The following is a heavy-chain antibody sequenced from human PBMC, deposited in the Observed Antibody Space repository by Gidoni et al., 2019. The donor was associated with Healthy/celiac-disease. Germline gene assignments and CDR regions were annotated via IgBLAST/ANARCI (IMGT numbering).Heavy chain of an antibody. J-gene: IGHJ1*01. V-gene: IGHV1-69*04. D-gene: IGHD6-13*01. Sequence: QVQLVQSGAEVKKPGSSVKVSCKASGGTFSSYAISWVRQAPGQGLEWMGRLIPILGIANYAQKFQGRVTITADKSTSTAYMELSSLRSEDTAVYYCARGPTSGSSSWYKAEYFQHWGQGTLVTVSS. CDR3: ARGPTSGSSSWYKAEYFQH. CDR2: LIPILGIA. CDR1: GGTFSSYA.